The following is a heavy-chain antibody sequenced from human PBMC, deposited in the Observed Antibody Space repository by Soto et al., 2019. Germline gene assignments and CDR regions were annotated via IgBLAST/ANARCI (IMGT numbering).Heavy chain of an antibody. CDR3: AKVRYSSPMGYYYGMDV. D-gene: IGHD6-19*01. CDR2: IIPIFGTA. Sequence: QAQLEQSGGEVKKPGSSVKVSCKASRVAFSKFIVTWVRQAPGLGLEWVGGIIPIFGTANYAQKFQGRVTITAEESTSTSYMEVNNLSSEATAVYYCAKVRYSSPMGYYYGMDVWGQGTTVTVSS. V-gene: IGHV1-69*01. J-gene: IGHJ6*02. CDR1: RVAFSKFI.